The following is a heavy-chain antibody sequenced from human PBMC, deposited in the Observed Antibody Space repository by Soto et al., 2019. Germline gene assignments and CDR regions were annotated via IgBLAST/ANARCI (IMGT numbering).Heavy chain of an antibody. CDR1: GFTFSTYS. V-gene: IGHV3-48*02. D-gene: IGHD2-15*01. CDR2: ISSVSSPI. Sequence: PGGSLRLSCAASGFTFSTYSMNWVRQAPGKGLEWISYISSVSSPIYYADSVKGRFTIARDNAKNSLYLQMNNLRDEDTAMYYCAREGYCIDAHCVEFWGQGTLVTVSS. CDR3: AREGYCIDAHCVEF. J-gene: IGHJ4*02.